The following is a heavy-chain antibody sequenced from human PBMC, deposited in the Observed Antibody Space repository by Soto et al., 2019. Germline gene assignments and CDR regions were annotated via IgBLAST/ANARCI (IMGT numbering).Heavy chain of an antibody. Sequence: GSLRLSCAASGFTFSSYSMNWVRQAPGKGLEWVSSISSSSSYIYYADSVKGRFTISRDNAKNSLYLQMNSLRAKDTAVYYCARDPDYYGSGTWGAYYYYMDVWGKGTTVTVSS. J-gene: IGHJ6*03. D-gene: IGHD3-10*01. V-gene: IGHV3-21*01. CDR1: GFTFSSYS. CDR2: ISSSSSYI. CDR3: ARDPDYYGSGTWGAYYYYMDV.